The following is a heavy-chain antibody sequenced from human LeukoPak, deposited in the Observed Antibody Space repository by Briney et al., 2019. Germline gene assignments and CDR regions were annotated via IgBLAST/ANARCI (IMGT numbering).Heavy chain of an antibody. CDR2: IYTGGNT. CDR3: AKWERLNRVFF. CDR1: GDSISSGSFY. V-gene: IGHV4-61*02. J-gene: IGHJ4*02. D-gene: IGHD1-26*01. Sequence: SETLSLNCTVSGDSISSGSFYWSWIRQPAGKGLEWIGRIYTGGNTNYNPSLQSRVAISIDTSKNQFSLKLGSVTAADTAVYYCAKWERLNRVFFWGQGTLVAVSS.